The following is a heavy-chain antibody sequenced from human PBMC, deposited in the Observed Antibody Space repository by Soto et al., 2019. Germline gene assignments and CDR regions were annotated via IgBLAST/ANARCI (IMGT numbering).Heavy chain of an antibody. CDR3: ARADYGDYVSAFDI. V-gene: IGHV3-13*01. Sequence: EVQLVESGGGLVQPGGSLRRSCAASGFTFSSYDMHWVRQATGKGLEWVSAIGTAGDTYYPGSVKGRFTISRENAKNSLSLQMNSLRAGDTAVYYCARADYGDYVSAFDIWGQGTMVTVSS. J-gene: IGHJ3*02. D-gene: IGHD4-17*01. CDR1: GFTFSSYD. CDR2: IGTAGDT.